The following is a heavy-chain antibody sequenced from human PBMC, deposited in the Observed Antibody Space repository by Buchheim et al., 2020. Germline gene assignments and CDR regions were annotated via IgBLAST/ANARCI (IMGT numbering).Heavy chain of an antibody. CDR2: IRYDGSNK. Sequence: QVQLVESGGGVVQPGRSLRLSCAASGFTFGSYGMHWVRQAPGKGLEWVAFIRYDGSNKYYADSVKGRFTISRDNSKNTLYLQMNSLRAEDTAVYYCAKETSHYYDSSGFDYWGQGTL. J-gene: IGHJ4*02. CDR1: GFTFGSYG. D-gene: IGHD3-22*01. V-gene: IGHV3-30*02. CDR3: AKETSHYYDSSGFDY.